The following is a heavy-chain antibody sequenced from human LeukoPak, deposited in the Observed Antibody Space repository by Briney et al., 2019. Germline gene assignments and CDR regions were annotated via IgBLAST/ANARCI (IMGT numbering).Heavy chain of an antibody. CDR2: INPNSGGT. Sequence: ASVKVSCKASGYTFTGYYMHWVRQAPGQGLEWMGWINPNSGGTNYAQKFQGRVTMTRDTSISTAYMELSRLRSDDTAVYYCARKPVSGSSWGTLGYWGQGTLVTVSS. J-gene: IGHJ4*02. CDR3: ARKPVSGSSWGTLGY. V-gene: IGHV1-2*02. CDR1: GYTFTGYY. D-gene: IGHD6-13*01.